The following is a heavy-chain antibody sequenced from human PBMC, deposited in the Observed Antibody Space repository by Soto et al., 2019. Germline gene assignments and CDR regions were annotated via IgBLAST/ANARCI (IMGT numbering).Heavy chain of an antibody. CDR1: GGSISRSSYY. J-gene: IGHJ6*02. CDR2: VYYGGST. V-gene: IGHV4-39*01. CDR3: AGGDYYHSSGYYFSYYTMDT. D-gene: IGHD3-22*01. Sequence: PSETLSLTCTVSGGSISRSSYYWGGIRQPPGKGLEWIGNVYYGGSTYYNPSLKSRVTISVETSKSQFSLKLSSVTAADTAVYYCAGGDYYHSSGYYFSYYTMDTWGQEDTVTXSS.